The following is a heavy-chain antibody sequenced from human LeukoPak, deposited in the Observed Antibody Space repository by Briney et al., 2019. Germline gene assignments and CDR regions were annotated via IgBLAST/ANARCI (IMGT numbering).Heavy chain of an antibody. V-gene: IGHV5-51*01. D-gene: IGHD3-10*01. CDR3: ARRGRWFGTPSRGYYYMDV. J-gene: IGHJ6*03. CDR1: GSSFTSYW. Sequence: GASLKISCKGSGSSFTSYWIGWVRQMPGKGLEWMGIIYPGDSDTRYSPSFQGQVTISADKSISTAYLQWSSLKASDTAMYYCARRGRWFGTPSRGYYYMDVWGKGTTVTVSS. CDR2: IYPGDSDT.